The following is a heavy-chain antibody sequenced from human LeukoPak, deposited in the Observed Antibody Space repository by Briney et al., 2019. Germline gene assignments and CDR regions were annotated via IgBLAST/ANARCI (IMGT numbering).Heavy chain of an antibody. Sequence: GGSLRLSCTASRFTFSSYWMNWVRQAPGKGLEWVANIKQDGSEKYYVDSVKGRFTISRDNAKNSLYLQMNSLRAEDTAVYYCARDTYDYVWGSYRPYYFDYWGQGTLVTVSS. CDR3: ARDTYDYVWGSYRPYYFDY. CDR2: IKQDGSEK. J-gene: IGHJ4*02. D-gene: IGHD3-16*02. V-gene: IGHV3-7*01. CDR1: RFTFSSYW.